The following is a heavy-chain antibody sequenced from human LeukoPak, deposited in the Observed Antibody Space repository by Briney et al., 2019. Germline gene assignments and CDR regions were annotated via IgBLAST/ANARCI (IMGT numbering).Heavy chain of an antibody. CDR1: GFTFSNAW. J-gene: IGHJ5*02. Sequence: PGGSLRLSCATSGFTFSNAWMNWVRQAPGKGLEWVGRIRSDSDGGTIDYAAPVKGRFTLSRDDSKTTLYLQMNSLQTEDTAVYYCATDFYDSTWGQGTLVTVSS. D-gene: IGHD3-22*01. CDR3: ATDFYDST. V-gene: IGHV3-15*07. CDR2: IRSDSDGGTI.